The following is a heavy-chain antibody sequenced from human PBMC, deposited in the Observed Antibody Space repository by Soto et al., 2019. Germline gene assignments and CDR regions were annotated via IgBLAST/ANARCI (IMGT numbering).Heavy chain of an antibody. D-gene: IGHD1-7*01. V-gene: IGHV4-30-4*01. CDR2: IYYSGST. Sequence: SETLSLTCIVSGGSISSGDYYWSWIRQPPGKGLEWIGYIYYSGSTYYNPSLKSRVTISVDTSKNQFSLKLSSVTAADTAVYYCARDKGTGTSNWFDRWGQSTMVTVSS. J-gene: IGHJ5*02. CDR1: GGSISSGDYY. CDR3: ARDKGTGTSNWFDR.